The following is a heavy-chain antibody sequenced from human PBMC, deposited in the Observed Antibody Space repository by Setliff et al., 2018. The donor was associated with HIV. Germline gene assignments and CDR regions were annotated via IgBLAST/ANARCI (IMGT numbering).Heavy chain of an antibody. CDR1: GGTFSSYA. CDR3: ARGPDYYGGDDGAFDI. V-gene: IGHV1-69*05. CDR2: IIPIFGTA. D-gene: IGHD2-21*02. J-gene: IGHJ3*02. Sequence: GASVKVSCKASGGTFSSYAISWVRQAPGQGLEWMGGIIPIFGTANYAQKFQGRVTITTDESTSTAYMELSSLRSEDTAVYYCARGPDYYGGDDGAFDIWGQGTMVTVSS.